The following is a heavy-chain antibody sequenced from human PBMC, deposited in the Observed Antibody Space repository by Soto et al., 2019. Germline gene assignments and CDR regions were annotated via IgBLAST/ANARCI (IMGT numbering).Heavy chain of an antibody. J-gene: IGHJ5*02. Sequence: EVQLLESGGGLVQPGGSLRLSCAASGFTFSSYAMSWVRQAPGKGLEWVSAISGSGGSTYYADSVKGRFTISRDNSKNTLYLQMNSLRAEDTAVYYCAKDLRGRCGGGSCYPLVNWFDPWGQGTLVTVSS. CDR2: ISGSGGST. CDR1: GFTFSSYA. CDR3: AKDLRGRCGGGSCYPLVNWFDP. D-gene: IGHD2-15*01. V-gene: IGHV3-23*01.